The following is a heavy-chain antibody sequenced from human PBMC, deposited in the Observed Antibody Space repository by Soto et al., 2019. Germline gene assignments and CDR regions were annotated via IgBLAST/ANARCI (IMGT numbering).Heavy chain of an antibody. V-gene: IGHV1-3*05. J-gene: IGHJ4*02. CDR2: INAGNGNT. Sequence: QVQLVQSGAEEKKPGASVKVSCKASGYTFTGYAMHWVRQAPGQRLEWMGWINAGNGNTKYSQKFQGRVTITRDTSASTAYMELSSLRSDDTPIYYCARAMATAAHFDYWGQGTLAAVSS. CDR1: GYTFTGYA. CDR3: ARAMATAAHFDY. D-gene: IGHD6-25*01.